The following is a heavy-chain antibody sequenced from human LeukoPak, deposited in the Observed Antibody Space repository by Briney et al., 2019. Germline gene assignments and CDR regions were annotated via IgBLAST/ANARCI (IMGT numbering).Heavy chain of an antibody. CDR3: ARDRFQNYDMSNFDY. CDR2: ISGSGGST. D-gene: IGHD3-9*01. Sequence: GGSLRLSCAASGFTFSSYAMSWVRQAPGKGLEWVSAISGSGGSTYYADSVKGRFTISRDNSKNTLYLQMNSLRAEDTAVYYCARDRFQNYDMSNFDYWGQGTLVTVSS. CDR1: GFTFSSYA. V-gene: IGHV3-23*01. J-gene: IGHJ4*02.